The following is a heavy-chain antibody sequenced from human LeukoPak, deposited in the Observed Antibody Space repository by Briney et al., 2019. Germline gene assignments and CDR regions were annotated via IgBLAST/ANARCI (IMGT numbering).Heavy chain of an antibody. V-gene: IGHV4-59*01. CDR2: IYYSGST. J-gene: IGHJ4*02. CDR1: GDSICIYY. D-gene: IGHD6-19*01. Sequence: SETLSLTCTVCGDSICIYYWSWMRQSPGRGVECIGYIYYSGSTNYNHSIKSRVTISVVTSKNQFSLKLSSVTAADTAVYYCARATPGIAVAGKVADYWGQGTLVSVSS. CDR3: ARATPGIAVAGKVADY.